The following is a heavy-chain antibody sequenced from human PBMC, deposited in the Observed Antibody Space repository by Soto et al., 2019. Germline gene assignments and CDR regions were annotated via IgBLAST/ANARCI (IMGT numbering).Heavy chain of an antibody. V-gene: IGHV3-23*01. J-gene: IGHJ4*02. D-gene: IGHD1-26*01. CDR3: AKQGHYYYLDY. Sequence: GRSLRLSCPPSAFTFTTYGMSWVRQAPGKGLEWVSTISTSGSDSYYADSVKGRFTVSRANSRNTLFLDMNSLRAEDTATSYCAKQGHYYYLDYWGRGTPVTVSS. CDR1: AFTFTTYG. CDR2: ISTSGSDS.